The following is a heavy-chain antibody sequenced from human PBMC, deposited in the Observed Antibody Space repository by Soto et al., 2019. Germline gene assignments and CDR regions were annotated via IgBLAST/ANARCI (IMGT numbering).Heavy chain of an antibody. CDR1: GGSVRSGSYY. CDR2: IYQSGTT. V-gene: IGHV4-61*01. Sequence: SETLSLTCSVSGGSVRSGSYYWTWIRQPPGKGLEWIGYIYQSGTTNYNASLKSRVTISIDTSKNQFLLKLNSVTAADTAVYYCARDSSGRHDYWGQGTLVTVSS. J-gene: IGHJ4*02. CDR3: ARDSSGRHDY. D-gene: IGHD3-22*01.